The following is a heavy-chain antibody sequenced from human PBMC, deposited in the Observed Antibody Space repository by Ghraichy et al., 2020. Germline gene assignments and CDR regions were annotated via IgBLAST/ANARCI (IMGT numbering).Heavy chain of an antibody. CDR3: ARPVKTSPVDSSGYYFDY. CDR1: GGSISSSSYY. V-gene: IGHV4-39*01. CDR2: IYYSGST. Sequence: SETLSLTCTVSGGSISSSSYYWGWIRQPPGKGLEWIGSIYYSGSTYYNPSLKSRVTISVDTSKNQFSLKLSSVTAADTAVYYCARPVKTSPVDSSGYYFDYWGQGTLVTVSS. D-gene: IGHD3-22*01. J-gene: IGHJ4*02.